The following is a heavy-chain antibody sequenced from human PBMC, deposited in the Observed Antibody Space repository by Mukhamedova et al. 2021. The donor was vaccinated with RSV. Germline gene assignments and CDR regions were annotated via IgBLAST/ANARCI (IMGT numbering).Heavy chain of an antibody. Sequence: YPSGSTNYNPSLKSRVTISIDTSKNQFSLKLSTVTAADTAVYYCARVLGYGGWFDPWGQGTLVTVSS. V-gene: IGHV4-4*09. CDR3: ARVLGYGGWFDP. D-gene: IGHD5-12*01. J-gene: IGHJ5*02. CDR2: YPSGST.